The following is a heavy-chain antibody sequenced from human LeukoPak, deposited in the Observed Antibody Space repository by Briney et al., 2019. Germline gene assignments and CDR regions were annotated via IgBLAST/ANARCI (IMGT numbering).Heavy chain of an antibody. CDR3: ARDATYSEGATYYDRLDY. V-gene: IGHV3-7*04. J-gene: IGHJ4*02. CDR1: GFTFSSYW. CDR2: INRDGTTK. D-gene: IGHD3-22*01. Sequence: GGSLRLSCAASGFTFSSYWMTWVRQAPGKGLEWVANINRDGTTKNYVDSVQGRFTISRDNAQSSLYLQMSSLRAEDTAVYFCARDATYSEGATYYDRLDYWGQGAQVPVSS.